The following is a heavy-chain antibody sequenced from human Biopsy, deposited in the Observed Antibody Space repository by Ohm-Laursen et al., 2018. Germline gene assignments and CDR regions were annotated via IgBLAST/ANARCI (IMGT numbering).Heavy chain of an antibody. CDR3: ARDIYYITNWRAFDM. CDR1: GFSFSSYG. J-gene: IGHJ3*02. V-gene: IGHV3-21*01. D-gene: IGHD1-1*01. Sequence: SLRLSCAASGFSFSSYGMHWVRQAPGKGLEWVSSVTTTSSYIYYADSAKGRFTISRDNAKNTLYLQMNSLGVEDSAVYCARDIYYITNWRAFDMWGQGTMVTVAS. CDR2: VTTTSSYI.